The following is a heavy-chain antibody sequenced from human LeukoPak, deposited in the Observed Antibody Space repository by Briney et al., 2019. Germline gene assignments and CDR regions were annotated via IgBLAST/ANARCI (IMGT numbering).Heavy chain of an antibody. J-gene: IGHJ4*01. CDR1: GFTFSRYW. CDR3: AREGFYFFDF. CDR2: IKQDGSEK. V-gene: IGHV3-7*01. Sequence: GGSLRLSCAASGFTFSRYWMSWVRQVPGKGLEWVANIKQDGSEKTYADSVRGRFTIFRDNAKDSVYLQMNSLRAEDSAIYYCAREGFYFFDFWGQGTLVTVSS.